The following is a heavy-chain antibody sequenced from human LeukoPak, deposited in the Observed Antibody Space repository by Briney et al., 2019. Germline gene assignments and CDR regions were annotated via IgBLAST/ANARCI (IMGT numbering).Heavy chain of an antibody. Sequence: PSETLSLTRTVSGGSISSYYWSWIRQPPGKGLEWIGYIYYSGSTNYNPSLKSRVTISVGTSKNQFSLKLSSVTAADTAVYYCARGTAAGTTGIDYWGQGTLVTVSS. CDR1: GGSISSYY. CDR3: ARGTAAGTTGIDY. CDR2: IYYSGST. J-gene: IGHJ4*02. D-gene: IGHD6-13*01. V-gene: IGHV4-59*01.